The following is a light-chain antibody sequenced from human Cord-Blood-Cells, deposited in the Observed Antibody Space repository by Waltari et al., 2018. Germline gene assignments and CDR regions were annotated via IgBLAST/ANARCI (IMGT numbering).Light chain of an antibody. CDR3: QQYNNWPPYT. Sequence: EIVITQSPATLSVSHGERAPISCRASQSVSSNLAWYQQKPGQAPRLLIYGASTRATGIPARFSGSGSGTESTLTISSLQSEDFAVYYCQQYNNWPPYTFGQGTKLEIK. J-gene: IGKJ2*01. CDR1: QSVSSN. V-gene: IGKV3-15*01. CDR2: GAS.